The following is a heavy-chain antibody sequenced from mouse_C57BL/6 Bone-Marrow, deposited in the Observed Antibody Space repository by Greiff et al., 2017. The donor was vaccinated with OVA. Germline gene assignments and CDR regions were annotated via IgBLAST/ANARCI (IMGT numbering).Heavy chain of an antibody. CDR2: IHPNSGST. J-gene: IGHJ4*01. Sequence: VQLQQPGAELVKPGASVKLSCKASGYTFTSYWMHWVKQRPGQGLEWIGMIHPNSGSTNYNEKFKSKATLTVDKSSSTAYMHLSSLTSEDSAVYYCARGRDITTDYWGQGTSVTVSS. CDR1: GYTFTSYW. V-gene: IGHV1-64*01. CDR3: ARGRDITTDY. D-gene: IGHD1-1*01.